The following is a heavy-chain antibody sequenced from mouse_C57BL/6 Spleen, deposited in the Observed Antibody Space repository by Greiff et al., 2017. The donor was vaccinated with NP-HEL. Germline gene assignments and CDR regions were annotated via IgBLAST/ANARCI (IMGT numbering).Heavy chain of an antibody. CDR1: GYTFTSYW. Sequence: QVQLQQPGAELVRPGTSVKLSCKASGYTFTSYWMHWVKQRPGQGLEWIGVIDPSDSYTNYNQKFKGKATLTVDTSSSTAYMQLSSLTSEDSAVYYCAIYDYADDQGAMDYWGQGTSVTVSS. V-gene: IGHV1-59*01. CDR2: IDPSDSYT. J-gene: IGHJ4*01. D-gene: IGHD1-1*02. CDR3: AIYDYADDQGAMDY.